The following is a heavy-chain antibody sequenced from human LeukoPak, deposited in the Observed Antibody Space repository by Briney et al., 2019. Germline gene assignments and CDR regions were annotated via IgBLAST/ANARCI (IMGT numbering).Heavy chain of an antibody. CDR1: GFTFSSYA. V-gene: IGHV3-23*01. CDR3: AKPLVGATVGNAFDI. Sequence: GGSLRLSCAASGFTFSSYAMSWVRQAPGKGLEWVSLINDSGGNTYYADSVKGRFTISRDNSKNTLFLQMSSLRTEDTALYYCAKPLVGATVGNAFDIWGQGTMVTVSS. J-gene: IGHJ3*02. D-gene: IGHD1-26*01. CDR2: INDSGGNT.